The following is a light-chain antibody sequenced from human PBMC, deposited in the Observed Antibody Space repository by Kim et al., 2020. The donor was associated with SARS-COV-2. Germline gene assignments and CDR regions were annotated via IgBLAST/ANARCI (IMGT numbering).Light chain of an antibody. CDR3: NSRDSRGDHLV. CDR1: SLRTYY. J-gene: IGLJ3*02. V-gene: IGLV3-19*01. CDR2: GEN. Sequence: SSELTQDPALAGALGQTVRNTCQGDSLRTYYASGYKQRPGQAPVLVMYGENNRPSGIPDRFSGSNSGSTASLTIVGTQAEDEGDHYGNSRDSRGDHLVFG.